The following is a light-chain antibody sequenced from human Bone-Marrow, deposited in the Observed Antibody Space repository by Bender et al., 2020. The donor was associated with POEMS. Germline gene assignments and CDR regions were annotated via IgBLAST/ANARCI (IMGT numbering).Light chain of an antibody. J-gene: IGLJ3*02. CDR2: EAT. CDR3: CSSGDSRSWV. V-gene: IGLV2-23*01. Sequence: QSALTQPASVSGSPGQSVTISCTGTSNYNLVSWYQQHPDKAPKLLISEATKRPSGVSDRFSGSKSGHTASLTISGLQADDEADYYCCSSGDSRSWVFGGGTKLTVL. CDR1: SNYNL.